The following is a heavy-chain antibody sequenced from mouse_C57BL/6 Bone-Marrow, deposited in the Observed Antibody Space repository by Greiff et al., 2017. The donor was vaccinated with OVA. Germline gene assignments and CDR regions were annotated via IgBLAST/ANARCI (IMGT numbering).Heavy chain of an antibody. CDR2: IYPGDGDT. V-gene: IGHV1-82*01. Sequence: VKLQQSGPELVKPGASVKISCKASGYAFSSSWMNWVKQRPGKGLEWIGRIYPGDGDTNYNGKFKGKATLTADKSSSTAYMQLSSLTSEDSAVYFCARSRYGSAEDYWGQGTTLTVSS. CDR3: ARSRYGSAEDY. D-gene: IGHD1-1*01. J-gene: IGHJ2*01. CDR1: GYAFSSSW.